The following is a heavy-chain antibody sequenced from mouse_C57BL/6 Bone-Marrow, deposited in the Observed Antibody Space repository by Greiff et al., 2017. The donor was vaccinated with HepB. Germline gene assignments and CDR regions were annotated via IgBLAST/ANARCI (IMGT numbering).Heavy chain of an antibody. J-gene: IGHJ2*01. Sequence: QVHVKQSGAELVRPGTSVKVSCKASGYAFTNYLIEWVKQRPGQGLEWIGVINPGSGGTNYNEKFKGKATLTADKSSSTAYMQLSSLTSEDSAVYFCAYYYGSSYRYFDYWGQGTTLTVSS. CDR3: AYYYGSSYRYFDY. V-gene: IGHV1-54*01. CDR1: GYAFTNYL. CDR2: INPGSGGT. D-gene: IGHD1-1*01.